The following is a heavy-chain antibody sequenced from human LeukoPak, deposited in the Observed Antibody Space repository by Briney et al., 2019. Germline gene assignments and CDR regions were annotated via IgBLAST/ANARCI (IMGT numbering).Heavy chain of an antibody. D-gene: IGHD1-26*01. J-gene: IGHJ6*03. CDR1: GGSISSSNW. CDR3: ARDRRRGSYHYYYYMDV. Sequence: PSETLSLTCAVSGGSISSSNWWSWVRQPPGKGLEWIGEIYHSGSTNYNPSLKSRVTISVDTSKNQFSLKLSSVTAADTAVYYCARDRRRGSYHYYYYMDVWGKGTTVTVSS. V-gene: IGHV4-4*02. CDR2: IYHSGST.